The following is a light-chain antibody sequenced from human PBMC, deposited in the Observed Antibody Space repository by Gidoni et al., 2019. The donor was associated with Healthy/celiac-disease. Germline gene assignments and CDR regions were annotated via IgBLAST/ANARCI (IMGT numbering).Light chain of an antibody. CDR3: QVCDREVV. J-gene: IGLJ2*01. CDR1: NIGSNS. Sequence: SEVPTQPPSVSVAPGPTARINCGGNNIGSNSVHWYQQKPGQAPLLVVYDDSDRPSGIPGRFSGPISGNTATLTISRVEAGDEAYYYWQVCDREVVFGGGTKLTVL. V-gene: IGLV3-21*02. CDR2: DDS.